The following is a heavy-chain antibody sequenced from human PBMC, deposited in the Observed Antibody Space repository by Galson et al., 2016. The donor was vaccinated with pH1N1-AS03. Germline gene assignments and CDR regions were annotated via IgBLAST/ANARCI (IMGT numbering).Heavy chain of an antibody. V-gene: IGHV1-69*06. Sequence: SVKVSCKASGGTLNNYAINWVRQAPGQGLEWMGGISPIFGSANHAQKVQGRVTITADIFTNTVHLELSSLRTEDTAVYYCARGLTYHFGSGSVFWGQGTLVTVSS. D-gene: IGHD3-10*01. J-gene: IGHJ4*02. CDR3: ARGLTYHFGSGSVF. CDR1: GGTLNNYA. CDR2: ISPIFGSA.